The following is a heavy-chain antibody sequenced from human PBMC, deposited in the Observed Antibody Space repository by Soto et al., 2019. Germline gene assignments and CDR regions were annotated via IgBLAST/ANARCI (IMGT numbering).Heavy chain of an antibody. CDR3: ARGDYGDYGAFDI. D-gene: IGHD4-17*01. Sequence: QVQLQESGPGLVKPSQTLSLTCTVSGGSISSGGYYWSWIRQHPGKGLEWIGYIYYSGSTYYNPSLKSRVTIPVDTSKNQFSLKLSSVTAADTAVYYCARGDYGDYGAFDIWGQGTMVTVSS. CDR2: IYYSGST. CDR1: GGSISSGGYY. J-gene: IGHJ3*02. V-gene: IGHV4-31*03.